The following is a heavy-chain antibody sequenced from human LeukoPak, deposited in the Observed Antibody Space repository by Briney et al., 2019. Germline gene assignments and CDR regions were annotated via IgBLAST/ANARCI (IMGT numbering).Heavy chain of an antibody. D-gene: IGHD1-26*01. J-gene: IGHJ5*02. V-gene: IGHV2-26*02. CDR3: ARICGTIALWFDP. Sequence: KSGPVLVKPTETLTLTCTVSGFSLSNARMGVSWIRQPPGKALEWLAHIFSNDDKSYSTSLKSRLTISKDTSKSQVVLTMTNMDPVDTATYYCARICGTIALWFDPWGQGTLVTVSS. CDR1: GFSLSNARMG. CDR2: IFSNDDK.